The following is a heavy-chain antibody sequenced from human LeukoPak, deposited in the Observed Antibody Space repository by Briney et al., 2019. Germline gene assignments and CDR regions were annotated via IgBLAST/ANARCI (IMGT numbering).Heavy chain of an antibody. CDR1: GGSISSYY. V-gene: IGHV4-59*01. CDR3: ARHGVASSWYGYHFDY. Sequence: PSETLSLTCTVSGGSISSYYWSWIRQPPGKGLEWIGYIYYSGSTNYNPSLKSRVTISVDTSKNQFSLKLSSVTAADTAVYYCARHGVASSWYGYHFDYWGQGTLVTVS. D-gene: IGHD6-13*01. J-gene: IGHJ4*02. CDR2: IYYSGST.